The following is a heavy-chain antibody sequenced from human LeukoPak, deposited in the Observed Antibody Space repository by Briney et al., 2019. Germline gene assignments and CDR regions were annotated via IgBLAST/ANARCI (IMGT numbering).Heavy chain of an antibody. CDR2: INHSGST. CDR1: GGSISSYY. V-gene: IGHV4-34*01. Sequence: SETLSLTCTVSGGSISSYYWSWIRQPPGKGLEWIGEINHSGSTNYNPSLKSRVTISVDTSKNQFSLKLSSVTAADTAVYYCARGRHVHYIVVVPAALKPFDYWGQGTLVTVSS. D-gene: IGHD2-2*01. J-gene: IGHJ4*02. CDR3: ARGRHVHYIVVVPAALKPFDY.